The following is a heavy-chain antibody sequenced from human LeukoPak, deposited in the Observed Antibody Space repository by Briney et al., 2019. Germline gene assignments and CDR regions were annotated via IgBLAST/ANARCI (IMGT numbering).Heavy chain of an antibody. CDR2: ISGSGGST. CDR3: AKGQRSAEYFQH. Sequence: PGGSLRLSCAASGFTFSSYAMSWVRQAPGKGLEWVSAISGSGGSTYYADSVKGRFTISRDNSKNTLNLQMNSLRAEDTAVYYCAKGQRSAEYFQHWGQGTLVTVSS. CDR1: GFTFSSYA. D-gene: IGHD6-25*01. V-gene: IGHV3-23*01. J-gene: IGHJ1*01.